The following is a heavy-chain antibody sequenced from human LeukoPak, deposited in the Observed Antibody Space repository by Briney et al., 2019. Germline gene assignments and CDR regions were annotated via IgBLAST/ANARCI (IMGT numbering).Heavy chain of an antibody. CDR1: GFTFSSYS. CDR3: ARVSGTRDVDY. D-gene: IGHD1-14*01. Sequence: GGSRRLSCAASGFTFSSYSMKWVRQAPGKGLEWVSHISSSGSTIYYADSVKGRFTISRDNAKNSLYLQMNSLRAEDTAVYYCARVSGTRDVDYWGQGTLVTVSS. CDR2: ISSSGSTI. J-gene: IGHJ4*02. V-gene: IGHV3-48*04.